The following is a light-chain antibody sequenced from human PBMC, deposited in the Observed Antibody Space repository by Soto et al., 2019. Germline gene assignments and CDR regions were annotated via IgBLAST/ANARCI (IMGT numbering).Light chain of an antibody. CDR3: SSYAGSNNHYV. CDR1: SSDFGAYNY. Sequence: QSVLTQPPSASGSPGQSVTISCTGTSSDFGAYNYVSWYQQLPGKATKLIIYEVSKRPSGVPDRFSGSKSGNTASLTVSGLQAEDEADYHCSSYAGSNNHYVFGTGTKVTVL. J-gene: IGLJ1*01. CDR2: EVS. V-gene: IGLV2-8*01.